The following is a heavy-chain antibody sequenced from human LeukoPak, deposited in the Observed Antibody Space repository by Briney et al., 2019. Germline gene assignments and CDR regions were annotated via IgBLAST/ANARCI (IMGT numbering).Heavy chain of an antibody. V-gene: IGHV4-31*03. Sequence: SQTLSLTCTVSGGSISSGGYYWSWIRQHPGKGLEWIGYIYYSGSTYYNPSLKSRVTISVDTSKNQLSLKLSSVTAADTAVYYCARVGGVREGEDYYYYYGMDVWGQGTTVTVSS. CDR2: IYYSGST. CDR3: ARVGGVREGEDYYYYYGMDV. J-gene: IGHJ6*02. CDR1: GGSISSGGYY. D-gene: IGHD3-10*01.